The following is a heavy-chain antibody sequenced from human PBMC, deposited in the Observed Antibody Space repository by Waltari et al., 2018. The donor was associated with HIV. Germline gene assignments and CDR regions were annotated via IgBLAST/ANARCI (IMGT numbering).Heavy chain of an antibody. V-gene: IGHV1-2*02. CDR1: GSSFNDFY. CDR3: ARGGWIQLWLFV. D-gene: IGHD5-18*01. CDR2: INPRTGGT. J-gene: IGHJ2*01. Sequence: QVHLEQSAAQVKKPGSSVKVSCKASGSSFNDFYIHWVGQTPGQGPEWMGYINPRTGGTNYALKFQDRVTLTTETSISTAYLQLRRLQIDDTATYFCARGGWIQLWLFVWGRGTRVTVSS.